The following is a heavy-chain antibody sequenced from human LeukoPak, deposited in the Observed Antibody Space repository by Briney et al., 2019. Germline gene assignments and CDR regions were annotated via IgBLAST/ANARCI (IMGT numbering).Heavy chain of an antibody. V-gene: IGHV3-66*01. CDR1: GFTVSSNY. CDR3: AKSSGYWDFGAFDI. CDR2: IYSGGST. Sequence: PGGSLRLSCAASGFTVSSNYMSWVRQAPGKGLEWVSVIYSGGSTYYADSVKGRFTISRDNSKNTLYLQMNSLRAEDTAVYYCAKSSGYWDFGAFDIWGQGTMVTVSS. D-gene: IGHD3-22*01. J-gene: IGHJ3*02.